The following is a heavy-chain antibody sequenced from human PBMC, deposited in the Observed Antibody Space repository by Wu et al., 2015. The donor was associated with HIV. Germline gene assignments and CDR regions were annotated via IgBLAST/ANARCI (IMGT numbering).Heavy chain of an antibody. Sequence: QVQLVQSGAEVKKPGASVKVSCKASGYTFTSYYMHWVRQAPGQGLEWMGIINPSGGSTSYAQKFQGRVTMTRDTSTSTVYMELSSLRSEDTAVYYCAREGCSSTSCYTGGWYFDLVGPWHPGHCLL. D-gene: IGHD2-2*02. J-gene: IGHJ2*01. CDR1: GYTFTSYY. CDR3: AREGCSSTSCYTGGWYFDL. V-gene: IGHV1-46*03. CDR2: INPSGGST.